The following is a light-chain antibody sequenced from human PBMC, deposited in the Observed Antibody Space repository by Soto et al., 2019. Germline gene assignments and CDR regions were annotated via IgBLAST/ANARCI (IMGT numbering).Light chain of an antibody. V-gene: IGLV2-8*01. CDR2: EVS. J-gene: IGLJ3*02. Sequence: QSVLTQPPSASGSPGQSVTISCTGTSSDVGAYNYVSWYQQHPGKAPKSMIYEVSKRPSGVPDRFSGSKSGNTASLTVSGLQAEDEADYYCSSYGGSNNLLFGGGTKVTVL. CDR3: SSYGGSNNLL. CDR1: SSDVGAYNY.